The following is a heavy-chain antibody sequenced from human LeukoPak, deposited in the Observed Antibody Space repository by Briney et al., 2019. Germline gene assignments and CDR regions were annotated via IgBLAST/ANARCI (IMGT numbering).Heavy chain of an antibody. Sequence: PGGSLRLSCAASGFTFSSYETNWVRQAPGKGLEWVSYISSSGSTIYYADSVKGRFTISRDNAKNSLYLQMNSLRAEDTAVYYCAALYGGKDCWGQGTLVTVSS. J-gene: IGHJ4*02. CDR3: AALYGGKDC. V-gene: IGHV3-48*03. CDR2: ISSSGSTI. CDR1: GFTFSSYE. D-gene: IGHD4-23*01.